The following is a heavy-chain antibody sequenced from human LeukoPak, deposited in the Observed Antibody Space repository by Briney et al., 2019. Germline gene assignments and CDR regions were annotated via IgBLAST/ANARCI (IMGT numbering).Heavy chain of an antibody. J-gene: IGHJ4*02. Sequence: PAETLSLTCSVSGGSLSNYYWSWIGQPPGKGTEWMGYIYYSGTTNYNAALKSRGTISVDTSKNQFSLKLSSVTAADTAVYYCARVAPRWLQSYFDYWGQGTLVTVSS. CDR2: IYYSGTT. CDR1: GGSLSNYY. CDR3: ARVAPRWLQSYFDY. D-gene: IGHD5-24*01. V-gene: IGHV4-59*01.